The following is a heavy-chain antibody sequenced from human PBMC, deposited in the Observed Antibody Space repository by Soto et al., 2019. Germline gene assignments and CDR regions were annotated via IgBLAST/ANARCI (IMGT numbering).Heavy chain of an antibody. V-gene: IGHV3-48*01. CDR1: GFTFSSYS. CDR2: ISSSSSTI. Sequence: GGSLRLSCAASGFTFSSYSMNWVRQAPGKGLEWVSYISSSSSTIYYADSVKGRFTISRDNAKNSLYLQMNSLRAEDTAVYYCARDYDFWSHYYYYMDVWGKGTTVTVS. J-gene: IGHJ6*03. D-gene: IGHD3-3*01. CDR3: ARDYDFWSHYYYYMDV.